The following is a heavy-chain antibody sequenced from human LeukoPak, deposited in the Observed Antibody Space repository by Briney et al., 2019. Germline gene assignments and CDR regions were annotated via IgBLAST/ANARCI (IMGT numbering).Heavy chain of an antibody. V-gene: IGHV4-34*01. CDR1: GGSFSGYY. D-gene: IGHD2-15*01. CDR3: AREGRCSGGSCYTPPIGVDY. CDR2: INHSGST. J-gene: IGHJ4*02. Sequence: SETLSLTCAVYGGSFSGYYWSWIRQPPGKGLEWIGEINHSGSTNYNPSLKSRVTISVDTSKNQFSLKLSSVTAADTAVYYCAREGRCSGGSCYTPPIGVDYWGQGTLVTVSS.